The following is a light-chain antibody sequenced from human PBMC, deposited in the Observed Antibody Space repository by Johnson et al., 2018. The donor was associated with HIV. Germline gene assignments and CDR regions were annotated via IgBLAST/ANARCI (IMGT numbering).Light chain of an antibody. CDR1: SSNIGNNY. J-gene: IGLJ1*01. CDR2: DNN. CDR3: GTWDSSLSAPFG. V-gene: IGLV1-51*01. Sequence: QSVLTQPPSVSAAPGQKVTISCSGSSSNIGNNYVSWYQQLPGTAPNLLIYDNNKRPSGIPDRFSGSKSGTSATLGITGLQTGDEAEYYCGTWDSSLSAPFGFGTGTKVTAL.